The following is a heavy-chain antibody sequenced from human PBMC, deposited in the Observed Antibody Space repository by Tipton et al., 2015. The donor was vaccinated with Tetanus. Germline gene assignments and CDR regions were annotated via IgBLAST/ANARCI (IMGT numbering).Heavy chain of an antibody. D-gene: IGHD1-26*01. Sequence: TLSLTCTVSGASFSSDDYYWNWLRQQPGKGLEWIGDIYYSGSTYYNPSLKSRVTISVDTSKNQFSLKLNSVTAADTAVYYCARDQARGARGWNYIDYWGQGTLVTVSS. CDR2: IYYSGST. CDR1: GASFSSDDYY. CDR3: ARDQARGARGWNYIDY. V-gene: IGHV4-31*03. J-gene: IGHJ4*02.